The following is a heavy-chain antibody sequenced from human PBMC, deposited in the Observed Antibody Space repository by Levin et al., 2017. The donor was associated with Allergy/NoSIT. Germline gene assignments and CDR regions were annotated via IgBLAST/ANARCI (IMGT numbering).Heavy chain of an antibody. V-gene: IGHV3-23*01. J-gene: IGHJ4*02. CDR2: ISGSGGST. D-gene: IGHD3-22*01. CDR1: GFTFSSYA. Sequence: GESLKISCAASGFTFSSYAMSWVRQAPGKGLEWVSAISGSGGSTYYADSVKGRFTISRDNSKNTLYLQMNSLRAEDTAVYYCAKDPRNYYDSSGYLSGEDYWGQGTLVTVSS. CDR3: AKDPRNYYDSSGYLSGEDY.